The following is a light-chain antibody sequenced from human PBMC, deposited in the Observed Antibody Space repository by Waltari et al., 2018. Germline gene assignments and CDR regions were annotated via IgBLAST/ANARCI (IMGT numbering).Light chain of an antibody. V-gene: IGLV4-69*01. Sequence: QVALTQSPSASASLGASVKLTCTLSSGHSSSAIAGPPPQPEKGPRYLMKVNSDGSHSRGDGIPDRFSGSSSGAERYLTISRLQSEDEADYYCQAWGTGTKREFGGGTKLTVL. CDR1: SGHSSSA. J-gene: IGLJ2*01. CDR2: VNSDGSH. CDR3: QAWGTGTKRE.